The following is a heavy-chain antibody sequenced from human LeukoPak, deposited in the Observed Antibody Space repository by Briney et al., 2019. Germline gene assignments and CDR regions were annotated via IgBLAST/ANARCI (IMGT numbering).Heavy chain of an antibody. CDR2: ISYTGST. CDR1: GGSISNYY. V-gene: IGHV4-59*01. CDR3: ARYYSSGWTYYFDY. D-gene: IGHD6-19*01. J-gene: IGHJ4*02. Sequence: ASETLSLTCTVSGGSISNYYWSWIRQPPGKGLEWIGYISYTGSTNYNPSLKSRVTISLDTPKNQFSLKLSSVTAADTAVYYCARYYSSGWTYYFDYWGQGTLVTVSS.